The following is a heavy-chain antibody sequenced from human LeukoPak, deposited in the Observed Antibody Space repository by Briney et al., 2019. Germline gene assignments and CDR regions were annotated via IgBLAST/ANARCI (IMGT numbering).Heavy chain of an antibody. D-gene: IGHD2-15*01. Sequence: SETLSLTCTVSGGSISSYYWSWIRQPPGKGLEWIGYIYYSGSTNYNPSLKSRVTISVDTSKNQFSLKLSSVTAADTAVYYCARVAGCSGGSCYSLAFDYWGQGTLVTVSS. CDR1: GGSISSYY. V-gene: IGHV4-59*01. CDR3: ARVAGCSGGSCYSLAFDY. J-gene: IGHJ4*02. CDR2: IYYSGST.